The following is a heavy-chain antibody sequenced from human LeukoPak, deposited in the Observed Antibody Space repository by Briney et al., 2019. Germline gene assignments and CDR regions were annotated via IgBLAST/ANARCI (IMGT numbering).Heavy chain of an antibody. CDR3: AREAQIWGGTSYAFDI. V-gene: IGHV4-61*02. D-gene: IGHD2-2*01. Sequence: PSETLSLTCTVSGGSISSGSYYWSWIRQPAGKGLEWIGRIYTSGSTNCNPSLKSRVTISVDTSKNQFSLKLSSVTAADTAVYYCAREAQIWGGTSYAFDIWGQGTMVTVSS. CDR1: GGSISSGSYY. CDR2: IYTSGST. J-gene: IGHJ3*02.